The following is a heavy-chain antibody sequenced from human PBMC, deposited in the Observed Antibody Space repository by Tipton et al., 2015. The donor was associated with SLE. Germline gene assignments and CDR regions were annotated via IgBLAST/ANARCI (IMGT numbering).Heavy chain of an antibody. V-gene: IGHV4-34*01. D-gene: IGHD3-3*01. CDR2: INHSGST. Sequence: TLSLTCAVYGGSFSGYYWSWIRQPPGKGLEWIGEINHSGSTNYNPSLKSRVTISVDTSKNQFSLKLSSVTAADTAVYYCATTIPFTIFGVVIVPDAFDIWGQGTMVTVSS. J-gene: IGHJ3*02. CDR1: GGSFSGYY. CDR3: ATTIPFTIFGVVIVPDAFDI.